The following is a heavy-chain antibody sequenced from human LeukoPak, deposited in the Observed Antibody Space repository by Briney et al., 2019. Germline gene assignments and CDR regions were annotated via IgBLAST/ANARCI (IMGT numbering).Heavy chain of an antibody. Sequence: SQTLSLTCTVSGGSISSGTYYWGWIRQPAGKGLEWIGRIDTSGRANYNPSLKSRVTISVDRSKNQFSLKLSSVTAADTAVYYCARHIPPAAVTGRVGWFDPWGQGTLVTVSS. V-gene: IGHV4-61*02. D-gene: IGHD6-19*01. CDR1: GGSISSGTYY. J-gene: IGHJ5*02. CDR2: IDTSGRA. CDR3: ARHIPPAAVTGRVGWFDP.